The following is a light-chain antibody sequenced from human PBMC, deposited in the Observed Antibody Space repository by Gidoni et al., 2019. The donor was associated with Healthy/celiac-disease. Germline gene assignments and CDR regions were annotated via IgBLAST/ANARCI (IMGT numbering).Light chain of an antibody. CDR2: DAS. CDR3: QQRSNWPPIT. J-gene: IGKJ5*01. CDR1: QRVSSY. V-gene: IGKV3-11*01. Sequence: EIVLTQSPATLSLSPGERAPLSCRASQRVSSYLAWYQQKPRQAPRLLIYDASNRVTGIPARCSGSRSGTDFTLTISSLEPEDFAVYYCQQRSNWPPITFGQGTRLEIK.